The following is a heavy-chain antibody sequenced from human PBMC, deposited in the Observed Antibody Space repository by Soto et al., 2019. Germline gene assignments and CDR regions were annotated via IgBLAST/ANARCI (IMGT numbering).Heavy chain of an antibody. D-gene: IGHD6-19*01. J-gene: IGHJ4*02. CDR2: INAGNGNT. CDR1: GYTFTGYA. V-gene: IGHV1-3*05. CDR3: ARAVAVPADFDY. Sequence: QVQLVQSGAEEKKPGASVKVSCKASGYTFTGYAMHWVRQAPGQRLEWMGWINAGNGNTKYSQKFQGRVTIIRDTSASTAYMELSSLRSEDTALYYCARAVAVPADFDYWGQGTLVTVSS.